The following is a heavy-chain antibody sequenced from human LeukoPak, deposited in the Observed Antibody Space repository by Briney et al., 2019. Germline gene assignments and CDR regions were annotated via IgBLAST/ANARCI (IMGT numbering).Heavy chain of an antibody. J-gene: IGHJ4*02. Sequence: SETLSLTCTVSGGSIGTYYWSWIRRPAGKGLEWIGHIYTSGTTNYNPSLKSRVTMSIDTSKNQFSLKLSSVTAADTAIYYCARDAKYYYGSRTYFFFEYWGQGTLLTVSS. CDR1: GGSIGTYY. CDR2: IYTSGTT. V-gene: IGHV4-4*07. CDR3: ARDAKYYYGSRTYFFFEY. D-gene: IGHD3-10*01.